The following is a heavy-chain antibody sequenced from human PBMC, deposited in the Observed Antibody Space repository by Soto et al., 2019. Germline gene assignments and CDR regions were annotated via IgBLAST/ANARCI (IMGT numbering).Heavy chain of an antibody. CDR3: ARDKTLGYCTNGVCLGTYNWFDP. V-gene: IGHV1-18*01. CDR1: GYTFTSYG. D-gene: IGHD2-8*01. Sequence: ASVKVSCKAFGYTFTSYGISWVRQAPGQGLEWMGWISAYNGNTNYAQKLQGRVTMTTDTSTSTAYMELRSLRSDDTAVYYCARDKTLGYCTNGVCLGTYNWFDPWGQGTLVTVSS. CDR2: ISAYNGNT. J-gene: IGHJ5*02.